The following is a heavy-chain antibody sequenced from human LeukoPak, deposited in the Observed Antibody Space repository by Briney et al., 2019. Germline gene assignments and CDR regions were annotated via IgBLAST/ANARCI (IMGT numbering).Heavy chain of an antibody. CDR1: GGSISTFF. CDR3: ARGTEMTSSSGHYSFDY. CDR2: IYMGTT. D-gene: IGHD3-22*01. Sequence: PSETLSLTCTVSGGSISTFFWTWLRQSAGKGLEWLGRIYMGTTYYNPSVESRATISVDTSNNRFSLKLTSLTAADTAVYYCARGTEMTSSSGHYSFDYWGRGSLVTVSS. V-gene: IGHV4-4*07. J-gene: IGHJ4*02.